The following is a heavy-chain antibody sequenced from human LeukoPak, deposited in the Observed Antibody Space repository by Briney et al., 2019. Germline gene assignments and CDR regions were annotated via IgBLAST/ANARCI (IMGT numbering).Heavy chain of an antibody. CDR3: ARDSDLGYCSGGSCNYYFDY. Sequence: SETLSLTCTVSGGSITSRDSSWSWIRQPPGKGLEWIGYINYSGSTSYNPSLKSRVTISVDTSKNQFSLKLSSVTAADTAVYYCARDSDLGYCSGGSCNYYFDYWGQGTLVTVSS. CDR1: GGSITSRDSS. CDR2: INYSGST. J-gene: IGHJ4*02. D-gene: IGHD2-15*01. V-gene: IGHV4-30-4*02.